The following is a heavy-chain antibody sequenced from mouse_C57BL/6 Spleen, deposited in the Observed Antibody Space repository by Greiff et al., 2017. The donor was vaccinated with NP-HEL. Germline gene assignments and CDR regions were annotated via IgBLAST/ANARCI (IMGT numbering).Heavy chain of an antibody. J-gene: IGHJ4*01. V-gene: IGHV1-59*01. CDR3: ASEGDAMDY. Sequence: QVQLQQPGAELVRPGTSVKLSCKASGYTFTSYWMHWVKQRPGQGLEWIGVIDPSDSYTNYNQKFKGKATLTVDTSSSTAYMQLSSLTSEDSAVYYCASEGDAMDYWGQGTSVTVSS. CDR1: GYTFTSYW. CDR2: IDPSDSYT.